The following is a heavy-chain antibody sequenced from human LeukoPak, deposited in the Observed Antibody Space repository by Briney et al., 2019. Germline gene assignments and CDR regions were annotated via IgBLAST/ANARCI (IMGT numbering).Heavy chain of an antibody. Sequence: PGGSLRLPCAASGFTFSSYGMHWVRQAPGKGLEWVAFIRYDGSNKYYADSVKGRFTISRDNSKNTLYLQMNSLRAEDTAVYYCAKELYDSSGYSRFDYWGQGTLVTVSS. J-gene: IGHJ4*02. CDR1: GFTFSSYG. V-gene: IGHV3-30*02. CDR2: IRYDGSNK. CDR3: AKELYDSSGYSRFDY. D-gene: IGHD3-22*01.